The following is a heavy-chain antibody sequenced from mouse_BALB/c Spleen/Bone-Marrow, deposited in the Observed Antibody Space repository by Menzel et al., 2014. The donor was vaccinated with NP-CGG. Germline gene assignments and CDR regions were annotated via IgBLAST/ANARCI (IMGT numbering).Heavy chain of an antibody. J-gene: IGHJ3*01. Sequence: EVMLVESGGGLVQPGGSLKLSCAASGFDFSRYWMTWVRQAPGKGLEWIGEINPDSSTINYAPSLKDKFIISRDNVKNTLYLRMSKVRSEDTALYYCAKNYYYGYVAYWGQGTLVTVSA. D-gene: IGHD1-2*01. CDR3: AKNYYYGYVAY. CDR2: INPDSSTI. V-gene: IGHV4-1*02. CDR1: GFDFSRYW.